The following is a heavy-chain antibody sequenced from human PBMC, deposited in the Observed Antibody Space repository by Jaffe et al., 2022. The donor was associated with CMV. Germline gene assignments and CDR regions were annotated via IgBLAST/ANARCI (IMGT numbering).Heavy chain of an antibody. CDR1: GYTFSTYS. CDR3: ARGVTARPIDS. V-gene: IGHV1-18*01. CDR2: ISPSNGNT. Sequence: VHLEQSGAEVKEPGASVKLSCKASGYTFSTYSLIWVRQAPGQGLEWLGWISPSNGNTQYAPRVQGRVSVTTDTSTATAFMELRSLRSDDTAVYYCARGVTARPIDSWGQGTLVIVSS. J-gene: IGHJ4*02. D-gene: IGHD6-6*01.